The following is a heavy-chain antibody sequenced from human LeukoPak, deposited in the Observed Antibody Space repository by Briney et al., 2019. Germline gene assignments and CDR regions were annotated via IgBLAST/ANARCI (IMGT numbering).Heavy chain of an antibody. J-gene: IGHJ4*02. CDR1: GFMFSSYA. CDR2: ISGSGGRT. Sequence: GGSLRLSCAASGFMFSSYAMSWVRQAPGKGLEWVSDISGSGGRTDYADSVKGRFTISRDNSKNTLYLQMNSLRAEDTAVYYCAKGREVRYSGYDYSLDYWGQGTLVSVSS. CDR3: AKGREVRYSGYDYSLDY. V-gene: IGHV3-23*01. D-gene: IGHD5-12*01.